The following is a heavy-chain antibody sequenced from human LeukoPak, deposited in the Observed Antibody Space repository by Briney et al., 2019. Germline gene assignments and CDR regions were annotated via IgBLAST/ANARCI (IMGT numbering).Heavy chain of an antibody. Sequence: PGGSLRLSCAASGFAITDHHMDWVRQAPGKGMEWVGRSQTTKPNSCTTEYAASVKGRFTISRDDSKNSLYLQLNSLKTEDTAVYYCVRVDTTSSGWYHFDNWGQGTLVTVSS. CDR1: GFAITDHH. CDR2: SQTTKPNSCTT. J-gene: IGHJ4*02. D-gene: IGHD6-13*01. V-gene: IGHV3-72*01. CDR3: VRVDTTSSGWYHFDN.